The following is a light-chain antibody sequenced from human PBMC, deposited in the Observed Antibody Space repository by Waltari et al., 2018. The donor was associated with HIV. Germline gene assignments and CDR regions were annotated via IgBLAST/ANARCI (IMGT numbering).Light chain of an antibody. J-gene: IGKJ1*01. Sequence: TGDRVTITCRASQVISSYLAWYQQKPGKAPKLLIYGASTLQSGVPSRFSGSGSETDFTLTISCLQSEDFATYYCQQYYTYPWTFGQGTKVEIK. CDR2: GAS. CDR1: QVISSY. CDR3: QQYYTYPWT. V-gene: IGKV1-8*01.